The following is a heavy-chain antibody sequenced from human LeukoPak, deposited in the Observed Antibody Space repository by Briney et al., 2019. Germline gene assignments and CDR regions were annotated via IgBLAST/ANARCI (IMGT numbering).Heavy chain of an antibody. Sequence: ASVKVSCKASGGTFSSYAISWVRQAPGQGLEWMGGIIPIFGTATYAQKFQGRVTITADESTSTAYMELSSLRSEDTAVYYCARDRSPGTGTPATFDPWGQGTLVTVSS. V-gene: IGHV1-69*13. J-gene: IGHJ5*02. D-gene: IGHD1-7*01. CDR2: IIPIFGTA. CDR3: ARDRSPGTGTPATFDP. CDR1: GGTFSSYA.